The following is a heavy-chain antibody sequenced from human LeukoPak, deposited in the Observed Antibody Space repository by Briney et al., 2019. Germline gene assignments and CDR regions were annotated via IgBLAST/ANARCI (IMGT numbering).Heavy chain of an antibody. D-gene: IGHD5-12*01. CDR3: ARDSDSGYGPFAS. V-gene: IGHV3-53*01. J-gene: IGHJ4*02. CDR1: GFTVSNNY. CDR2: IHSGDTT. Sequence: GGSLRLSCAPSGFTVSNNYMSWVRQAPRKGLESLSVIHSGDTTNDADSVQGRFTISRDNSKTTVYLHMNSLRAEDAGVYCCARDSDSGYGPFASWGQGTLGTVSS.